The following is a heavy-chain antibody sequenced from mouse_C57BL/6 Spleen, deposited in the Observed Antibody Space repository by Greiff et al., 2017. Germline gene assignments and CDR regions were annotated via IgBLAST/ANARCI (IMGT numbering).Heavy chain of an antibody. CDR2: IDPETGGT. CDR1: GYTFTDYE. CDR3: TRYYGTW. Sequence: VQLQQSGAELVRPGASVTLSCTASGYTFTDYEMHWVQQTPVHGLEWIGAIDPETGGTAYNQKFKGKAILTADKSSSTAYMELRSLTSEDSAVYYCTRYYGTWWGQGTTLTVSS. D-gene: IGHD4-1*01. J-gene: IGHJ2*01. V-gene: IGHV1-15*01.